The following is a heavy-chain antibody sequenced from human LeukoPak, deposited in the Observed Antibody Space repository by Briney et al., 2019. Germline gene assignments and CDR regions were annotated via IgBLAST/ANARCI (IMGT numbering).Heavy chain of an antibody. CDR1: GYTFTGYY. J-gene: IGHJ4*02. Sequence: RWASVKVSCKASGYTFTGYYMHWVRQAPGQGLEWMGRIDPNSGGTNYAQKFQGRVTMTRDTSISTAYMELSRLRSDDTAVYYCARELDPHYFDHWGQGTLVTVSS. CDR2: IDPNSGGT. CDR3: ARELDPHYFDH. V-gene: IGHV1-2*06. D-gene: IGHD6-6*01.